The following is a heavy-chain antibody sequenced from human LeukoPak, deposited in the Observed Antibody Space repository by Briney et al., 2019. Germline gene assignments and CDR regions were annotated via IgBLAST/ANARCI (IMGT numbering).Heavy chain of an antibody. CDR1: GGTFNSYA. D-gene: IGHD6-13*01. CDR3: AREEQQLVPKYYYYYYGMDV. Sequence: GASVKVSCKASGGTFNSYAISWVRQAPGQGLEWMGGIIPIFGTANYAQKFQGRVTITADESTSTAYMELSSLRSEDTAVYYCAREEQQLVPKYYYYYYGMDVWGQGITVTVSS. CDR2: IIPIFGTA. V-gene: IGHV1-69*13. J-gene: IGHJ6*02.